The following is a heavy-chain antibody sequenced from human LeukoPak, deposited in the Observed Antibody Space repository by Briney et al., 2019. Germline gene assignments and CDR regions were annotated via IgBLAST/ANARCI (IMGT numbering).Heavy chain of an antibody. CDR2: IGTAGNI. CDR3: ARDRGRYYMDV. D-gene: IGHD6-25*01. Sequence: GGSLRLSCAASGFTFSNYDMHWGRQAAGKGLEWVSGIGTAGNIYYPGSVKGRFTISRENAKNSLYLQMNSLRAGDTAVYYCARDRGRYYMDVWGKGTTVTISS. J-gene: IGHJ6*03. V-gene: IGHV3-13*01. CDR1: GFTFSNYD.